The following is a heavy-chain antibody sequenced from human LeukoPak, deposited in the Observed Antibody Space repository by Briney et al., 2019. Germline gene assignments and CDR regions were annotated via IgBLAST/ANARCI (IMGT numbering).Heavy chain of an antibody. D-gene: IGHD3-3*01. CDR2: IYYSGST. CDR1: GGSISSYD. V-gene: IGHV4-59*08. CDR3: ARQQGPFFFDY. J-gene: IGHJ4*02. Sequence: PSETLSLTCTVSGGSISSYDWSWIRQPPGKGLEWIGYIYYSGSTNYNSSLKSRVTISVDTSKNQLSLKLSSVTAADTAVYYCARQQGPFFFDYWGQGTLVTVSS.